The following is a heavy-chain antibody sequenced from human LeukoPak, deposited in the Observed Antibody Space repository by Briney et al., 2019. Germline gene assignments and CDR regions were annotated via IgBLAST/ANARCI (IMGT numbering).Heavy chain of an antibody. V-gene: IGHV3-74*01. Sequence: GESLKISCAASGFTFSSYWMHWVRQAPGKGLVWVSRINSDGSSTSYADSVKGRFTISRDNAKNTLYLQMNSLRAEDTAVYYCAREDIVVVPAMGYWGQGTLVTVSS. D-gene: IGHD2-2*01. J-gene: IGHJ4*02. CDR3: AREDIVVVPAMGY. CDR1: GFTFSSYW. CDR2: INSDGSST.